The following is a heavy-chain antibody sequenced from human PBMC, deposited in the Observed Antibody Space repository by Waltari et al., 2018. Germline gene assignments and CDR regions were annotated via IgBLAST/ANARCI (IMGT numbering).Heavy chain of an antibody. D-gene: IGHD6-13*01. V-gene: IGHV1-69*04. J-gene: IGHJ3*02. Sequence: QVQLVQSGAEVKKPGSSVKVSCKASGGTFSSYAISWVRQAPGQGLEWMGGIIPILGIANYAQKYQGRVTITADESTSTAYMELSSLRSEDTAVYYCARGGGDAQQPPGDAFDIWGQGTMVTVSS. CDR3: ARGGGDAQQPPGDAFDI. CDR1: GGTFSSYA. CDR2: IIPILGIA.